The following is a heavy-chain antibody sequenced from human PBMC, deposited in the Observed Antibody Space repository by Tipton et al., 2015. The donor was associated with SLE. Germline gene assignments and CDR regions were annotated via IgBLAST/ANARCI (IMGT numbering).Heavy chain of an antibody. CDR2: ISSSSSYI. D-gene: IGHD6-13*01. CDR1: EFTYKYYA. V-gene: IGHV3-21*03. CDR3: ARGGYSSSWYVY. J-gene: IGHJ4*02. Sequence: GSLRLSCAASEFTYKYYAMAWVRQAPGKGLEWVSSISSSSSYIYYADSVKGRFTISRDNAKNSLYLQMNSLRAEDTAVYYCARGGYSSSWYVYWGQGTLVTVSS.